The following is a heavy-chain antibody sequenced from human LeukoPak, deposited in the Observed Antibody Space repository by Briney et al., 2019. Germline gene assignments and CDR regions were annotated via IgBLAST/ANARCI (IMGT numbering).Heavy chain of an antibody. CDR2: MFHSGST. J-gene: IGHJ4*02. Sequence: PSETLSLTCTVSGYSISSGYYWGWIRQPPGKGLEWIGSMFHSGSTYYNPSLKCRVTMSVDTSKNQFSLKLSSVTAADTAVYYCARVRYNWNRDFDYWGQGTLVTVSS. V-gene: IGHV4-38-2*02. D-gene: IGHD1-20*01. CDR3: ARVRYNWNRDFDY. CDR1: GYSISSGYY.